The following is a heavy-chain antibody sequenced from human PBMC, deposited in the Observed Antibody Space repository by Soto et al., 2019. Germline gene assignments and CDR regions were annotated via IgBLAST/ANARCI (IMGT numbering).Heavy chain of an antibody. CDR3: AAGSPSYYTNWFDP. V-gene: IGHV4-4*02. J-gene: IGHJ5*02. CDR2: IYQSGSI. D-gene: IGHD3-10*01. CDR1: GASINSNYW. Sequence: PSETLSLTCAVSGASINSNYWWSWVRQSPGKGLEWIGEIYQSGSINYNPSLKSRVTMSVDKSKNQFSLKLSSVTAADTAIYYCAAGSPSYYTNWFDPWGQGTLVTVSS.